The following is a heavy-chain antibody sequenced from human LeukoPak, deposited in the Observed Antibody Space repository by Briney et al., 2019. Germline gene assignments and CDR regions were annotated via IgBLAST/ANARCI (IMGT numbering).Heavy chain of an antibody. D-gene: IGHD3-16*02. CDR2: IYYSGST. Sequence: SETLSLTCTVSGGSISSYYWSWIRQPPGKGLEWIGYIYYSGSTNYNPSLKSRVTISVDTSKNQFSLKLSSVTAADTAVYYCARFIVGSSPKFDYWGQGTLVTVSS. CDR3: ARFIVGSSPKFDY. V-gene: IGHV4-59*01. J-gene: IGHJ4*02. CDR1: GGSISSYY.